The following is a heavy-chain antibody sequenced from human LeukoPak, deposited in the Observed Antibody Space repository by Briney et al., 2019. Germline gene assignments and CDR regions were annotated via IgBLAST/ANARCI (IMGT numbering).Heavy chain of an antibody. Sequence: GESLKISCAASGFTFSNFAMSWVRQAPGKGLEWVSLIGPSGGTTFFANSVKGRFTISRDNSKNTLYLQMNSLRAEDTAVYYCAKGGGYSYGYIDYWGQGTLVTVSS. V-gene: IGHV3-23*01. CDR3: AKGGGYSYGYIDY. D-gene: IGHD5-18*01. CDR2: IGPSGGTT. J-gene: IGHJ4*02. CDR1: GFTFSNFA.